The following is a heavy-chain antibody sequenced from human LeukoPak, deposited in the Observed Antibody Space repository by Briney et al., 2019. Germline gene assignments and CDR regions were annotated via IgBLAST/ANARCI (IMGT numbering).Heavy chain of an antibody. CDR2: IWHDGTYI. J-gene: IGHJ4*02. CDR1: GFTFSDYT. V-gene: IGHV3-33*06. Sequence: GGSLRLSSPASGFTFSDYTMQWLRQAPGKGLEWVAVIWHDGTYISYGDSVRGRFTISRDNSKNTLYLQMNSLRAEDTAVYYCAKDMGLMNYGDYWGQGTLVTVSS. D-gene: IGHD3-10*01. CDR3: AKDMGLMNYGDY.